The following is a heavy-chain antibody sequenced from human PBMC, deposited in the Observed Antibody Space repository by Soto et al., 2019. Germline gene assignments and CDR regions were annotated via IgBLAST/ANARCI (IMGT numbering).Heavy chain of an antibody. CDR2: IYYSGST. Sequence: PSETLSLTCTVSGGSISSGGYYWSWIRQHPGKGLEWIGYIYYSGSTYYNPSLKSRVTISVDTSKNQFSLKLSSVTAADTALYYCARVTEGGNDAFDIWGQGTMVTVSS. CDR1: GGSISSGGYY. V-gene: IGHV4-31*03. J-gene: IGHJ3*02. D-gene: IGHD3-16*01. CDR3: ARVTEGGNDAFDI.